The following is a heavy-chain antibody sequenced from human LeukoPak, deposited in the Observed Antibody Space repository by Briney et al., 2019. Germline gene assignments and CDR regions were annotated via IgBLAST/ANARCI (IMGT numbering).Heavy chain of an antibody. CDR1: GYTFTSYA. J-gene: IGHJ4*02. Sequence: ASVKVSCKASGYTFTSYAIIWVRQAPGQGLEWMGGIIPIFGTANYAQKFQGRVTITADESTSTAYMELSSLRSEDTAVYYCAKEYSVRNQFDHWGQGTLVAVSS. D-gene: IGHD1-14*01. CDR2: IIPIFGTA. CDR3: AKEYSVRNQFDH. V-gene: IGHV1-69*13.